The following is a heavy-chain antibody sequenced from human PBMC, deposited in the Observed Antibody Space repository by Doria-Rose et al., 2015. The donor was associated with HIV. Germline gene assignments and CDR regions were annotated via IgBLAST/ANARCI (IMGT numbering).Heavy chain of an antibody. CDR2: IFSDDVR. Sequence: QVTLKESGPVLVKPTETPTLTCTVSGVSLSSPGMGVSWIRQPPGKALEWLANIFSDDVRSYKTSLKSRLTISRSTSKSQVVLTMTDMDPVDTATYYCARIKSSRWYHKYYFDFWGQGTLVIVSA. CDR1: GVSLSSPGMG. D-gene: IGHD6-13*01. J-gene: IGHJ4*02. V-gene: IGHV2-26*01. CDR3: ARIKSSRWYHKYYFDF.